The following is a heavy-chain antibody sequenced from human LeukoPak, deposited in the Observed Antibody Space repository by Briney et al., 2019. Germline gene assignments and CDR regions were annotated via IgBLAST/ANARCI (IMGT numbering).Heavy chain of an antibody. Sequence: GGSLRLSCEVSGFTFSYYMMTWDRQAPGEGLEWVANMRTDGSVPSYVDSVKGRFTISRDNAKSSLYLQMNNLRVEDTAVYYCARDKDFTIDYWGQGTLVTVSS. CDR1: GFTFSYYM. CDR2: MRTDGSVP. J-gene: IGHJ4*02. V-gene: IGHV3-7*01. D-gene: IGHD3-10*01. CDR3: ARDKDFTIDY.